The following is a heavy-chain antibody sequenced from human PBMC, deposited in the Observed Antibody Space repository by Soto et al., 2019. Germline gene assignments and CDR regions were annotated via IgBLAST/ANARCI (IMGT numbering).Heavy chain of an antibody. CDR1: EFIFRGDS. CDR3: ARDPRPLPYYYDSSGYFKY. J-gene: IGHJ4*02. D-gene: IGHD3-22*01. CDR2: ISSSSSYI. Sequence: PGGSLRLSCAASEFIFRGDSMNWVRQAPGKGLEWVSSISSSSSYIHYADSVKGRFTISRDNAKNSLYLQMNSLRAEDTAVYYCARDPRPLPYYYDSSGYFKYWGQGTLVPVSS. V-gene: IGHV3-21*01.